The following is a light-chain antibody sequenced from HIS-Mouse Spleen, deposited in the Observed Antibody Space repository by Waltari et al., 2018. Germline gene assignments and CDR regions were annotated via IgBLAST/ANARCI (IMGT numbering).Light chain of an antibody. V-gene: IGKV3-20*01. Sequence: EIVLTQSPGTLSLSPGESATLSCRASPSVSSSYLAWYQQKPGQAPRLLIYGASSRATGIPDRFSGSGSGTDFTLTISRLEPEDFAVYYCQQYGSSPPTFGQGTKLEIK. J-gene: IGKJ2*01. CDR1: PSVSSSY. CDR2: GAS. CDR3: QQYGSSPPT.